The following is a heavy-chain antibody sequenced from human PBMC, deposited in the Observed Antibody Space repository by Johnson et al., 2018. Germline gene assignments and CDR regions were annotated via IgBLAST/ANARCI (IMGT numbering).Heavy chain of an antibody. V-gene: IGHV3-33*01. CDR3: ARDYLTDMYTGTGNDYGMDV. Sequence: QVQLVQSGGGVVQPGRSLRLSCAASGFTFSTSAIPWVRQAPGKGLEWGAVIWSDGTNKYNVESVKGSFTISRDNSKNTVYLQMKSRRGEDKGVYYCARDYLTDMYTGTGNDYGMDVWGQGTTVTVSS. J-gene: IGHJ6*02. D-gene: IGHD1-1*01. CDR1: GFTFSTSA. CDR2: IWSDGTNK.